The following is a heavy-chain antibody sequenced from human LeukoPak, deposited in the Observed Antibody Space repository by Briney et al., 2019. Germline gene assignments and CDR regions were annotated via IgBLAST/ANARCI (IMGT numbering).Heavy chain of an antibody. Sequence: ASVKVSCKASGYTFTSYGISWVRQAPGQGLEWMGWISAYNGNTNYAQKLQGRVTMTTDTSTSTAYMELRSLRSDDTAVYYCARGTHYYDSSGYYYEDEYYFDYRGQGTLVTVSS. D-gene: IGHD3-22*01. CDR2: ISAYNGNT. J-gene: IGHJ4*02. CDR1: GYTFTSYG. CDR3: ARGTHYYDSSGYYYEDEYYFDY. V-gene: IGHV1-18*01.